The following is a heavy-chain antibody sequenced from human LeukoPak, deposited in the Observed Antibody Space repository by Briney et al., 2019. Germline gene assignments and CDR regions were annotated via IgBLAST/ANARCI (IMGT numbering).Heavy chain of an antibody. CDR2: IYYSGST. J-gene: IGHJ3*02. CDR3: AREPVPGAFDI. CDR1: GDSISSGDYY. D-gene: IGHD2-2*01. V-gene: IGHV4-30-4*01. Sequence: SQTLSLTCTVSGDSISSGDYYWSWIRQPPGKGLEWIGYIYYSGSTYYNPSLKSRVTISVDTSKNQFSLKLSSVTAADTAVYYCAREPVPGAFDIWGQGTMVTVSS.